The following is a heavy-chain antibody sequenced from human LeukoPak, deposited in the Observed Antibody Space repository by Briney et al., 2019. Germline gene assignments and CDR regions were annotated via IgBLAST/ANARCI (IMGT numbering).Heavy chain of an antibody. CDR3: AKEESGITMIVGFDY. V-gene: IGHV3-30*18. D-gene: IGHD3-22*01. J-gene: IGHJ4*02. Sequence: GGSLRLSCAASGSTFSSYGMHWVRQASGKGLEWVAVISYDGSNKYYADSVKGRFTISRDNSKNTLYLQMNSLRAEDTAVYYCAKEESGITMIVGFDYWGQGTLVTVSS. CDR2: ISYDGSNK. CDR1: GSTFSSYG.